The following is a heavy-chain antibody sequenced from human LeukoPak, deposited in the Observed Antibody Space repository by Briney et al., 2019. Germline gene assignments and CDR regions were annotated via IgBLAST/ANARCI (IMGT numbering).Heavy chain of an antibody. CDR1: GFTFSSYG. V-gene: IGHV3-30*02. Sequence: GGSLRLSCAASGFTFSSYGMHWVRQAPGKGLEWVAFIRYDGGNKDYADSVKGRFTISRDNSKNTLYLQMNSLRADDTAVYYCAMKAVPRPRLHDAFDFWGQGTVVSVSS. CDR3: AMKAVPRPRLHDAFDF. CDR2: IRYDGGNK. D-gene: IGHD5-24*01. J-gene: IGHJ3*01.